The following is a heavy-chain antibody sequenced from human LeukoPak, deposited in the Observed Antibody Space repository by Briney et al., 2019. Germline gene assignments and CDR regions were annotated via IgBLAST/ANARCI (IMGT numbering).Heavy chain of an antibody. Sequence: PGGSLRLSCAASGFTFSSYSMNWVRQAPGRGLEWVSSISSSSSSYIYYADSVEGRFTISRDNAKNSLYLQMNSLRAEDTAVYYCARDGTGSDAFDIWGQGTMVTVSS. J-gene: IGHJ3*02. D-gene: IGHD1-1*01. V-gene: IGHV3-21*01. CDR1: GFTFSSYS. CDR3: ARDGTGSDAFDI. CDR2: ISSSSSSYI.